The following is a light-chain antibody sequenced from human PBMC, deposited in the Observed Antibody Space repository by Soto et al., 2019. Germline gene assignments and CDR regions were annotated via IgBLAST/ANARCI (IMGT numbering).Light chain of an antibody. CDR2: GAS. Sequence: EIVLTQSPGTLSLSPGERGTLSCRASQSVSKNYLAWYQQKPGQAPRLLIYGASSRATGIPDRFSGSGSGTDFTLNISRLEPEDFAVYSCQQYASSPLTFGGGTKVEIK. V-gene: IGKV3-20*01. J-gene: IGKJ4*01. CDR3: QQYASSPLT. CDR1: QSVSKNY.